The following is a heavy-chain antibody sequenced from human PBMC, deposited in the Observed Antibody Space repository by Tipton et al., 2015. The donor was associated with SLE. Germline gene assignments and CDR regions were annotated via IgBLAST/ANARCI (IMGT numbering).Heavy chain of an antibody. V-gene: IGHV4-39*07. Sequence: TLSLTCAVSGGSISSSSYYWGWIRQPPGKGLEWIGTIYYSGSTYYNPSLKSRVTLSLDTSKNQFSLKLTSVTAADSAVYFCAREGGGSFVWRQGTRVTVSS. CDR3: AREGGGSFV. D-gene: IGHD1-26*01. CDR1: GGSISSSSYY. J-gene: IGHJ4*02. CDR2: IYYSGST.